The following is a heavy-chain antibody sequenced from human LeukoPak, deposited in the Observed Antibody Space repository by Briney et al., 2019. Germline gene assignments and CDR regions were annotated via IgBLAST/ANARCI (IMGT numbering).Heavy chain of an antibody. Sequence: SQTLSLTCTVSGGSISSGDHYWSWIRQPPGKGLEWIGYIYYSGSTYYNPSLKSRVTISVDTSMNQFSLKLSSVTAADTVVYYCARGLGYCSGGSCYFPYYFDYWGQGTLVTVSS. CDR2: IYYSGST. CDR3: ARGLGYCSGGSCYFPYYFDY. D-gene: IGHD2-15*01. J-gene: IGHJ4*02. CDR1: GGSISSGDHY. V-gene: IGHV4-30-4*08.